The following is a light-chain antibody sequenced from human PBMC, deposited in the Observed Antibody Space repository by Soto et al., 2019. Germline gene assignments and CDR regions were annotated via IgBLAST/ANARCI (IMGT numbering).Light chain of an antibody. J-gene: IGKJ2*01. CDR2: AAS. CDR3: QQSYSTPPMYT. Sequence: DIQLNQSPASLSASVGDTVTITCRASQSITSYLNWYQQKPGTGPKLLIWAASSLQSGVPSRFSGSGSGTDFTLTISSLQPEDFATYYCQQSYSTPPMYTFGQGTK. CDR1: QSITSY. V-gene: IGKV1-39*01.